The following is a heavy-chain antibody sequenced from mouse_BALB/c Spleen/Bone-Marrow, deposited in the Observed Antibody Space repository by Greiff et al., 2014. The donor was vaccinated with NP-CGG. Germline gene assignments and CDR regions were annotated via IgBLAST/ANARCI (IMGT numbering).Heavy chain of an antibody. D-gene: IGHD1-2*01. J-gene: IGHJ3*01. CDR1: GFDFSGYW. CDR3: ARNGYYGWMTY. V-gene: IGHV4-1*02. CDR2: INPDSRTI. Sequence: EVQLQQSGGGLVQPGGSLKLSCAASGFDFSGYWMTWVRQAPGKGLEWIGEINPDSRTINYKPSLKEKFIMSRDNAKNTLYPQMSKVRSEDTALYYCARNGYYGWMTYWGQGTLVTVSA.